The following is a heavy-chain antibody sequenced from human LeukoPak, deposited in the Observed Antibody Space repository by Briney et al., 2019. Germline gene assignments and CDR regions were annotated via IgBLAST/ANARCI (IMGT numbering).Heavy chain of an antibody. V-gene: IGHV3-30*03. CDR3: ARSTFGGIIVIGDY. Sequence: PGGSLRLSCAASGFTFSTYWMHWVPQAPGKGLEWVAVISYDGSNEYYADSVKGRFIISRDNSKNTLFLQMNSLRPEDTAVYYCARSTFGGIIVIGDYGGQGTRVTV. D-gene: IGHD3-16*02. CDR2: ISYDGSNE. CDR1: GFTFSTYW. J-gene: IGHJ4*02.